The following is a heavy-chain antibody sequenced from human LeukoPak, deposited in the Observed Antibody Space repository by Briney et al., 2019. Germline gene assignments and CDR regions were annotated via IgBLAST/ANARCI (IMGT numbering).Heavy chain of an antibody. D-gene: IGHD4-17*01. CDR3: ARERVDFGDWSRYYHYGMDV. V-gene: IGHV3-21*01. CDR2: ISSSSRDT. Sequence: GGSLRLSCAASGFTFSSYSMNWVRQAPGKGLEWVASISSSSRDTYYADSVKGRFTISRDNAKKSLYLQMSSLRAEDTAVYYCARERVDFGDWSRYYHYGMDVWGQGTTVTVTS. CDR1: GFTFSSYS. J-gene: IGHJ6*02.